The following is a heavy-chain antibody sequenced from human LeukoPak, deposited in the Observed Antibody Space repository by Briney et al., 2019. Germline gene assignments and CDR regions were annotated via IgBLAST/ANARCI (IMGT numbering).Heavy chain of an antibody. D-gene: IGHD6-13*01. J-gene: IGHJ6*02. CDR1: GGSISSSSYY. V-gene: IGHV4-39*07. CDR2: IYYSGST. CDR3: ARSRGAAGYYYYGMDV. Sequence: PSETLSLTCTVSGGSISSSSYYWGWIRQPPGKGLEWIGSIYYSGSTYYNPSLKSRVTISVDTSKNQFSLKLSSVTAADTAVYYCARSRGAAGYYYYGMDVWGQGTTVTVSS.